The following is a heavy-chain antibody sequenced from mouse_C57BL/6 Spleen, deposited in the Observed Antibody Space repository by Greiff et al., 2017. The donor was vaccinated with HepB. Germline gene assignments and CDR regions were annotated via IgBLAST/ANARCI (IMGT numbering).Heavy chain of an antibody. J-gene: IGHJ1*03. CDR3: ARYYDRGYFDV. Sequence: EVKLVESGGDLVKPGGSLKLSCAASGFTFSSYGMSWVRQTPDKRLEWVATISSGGSYTYYPDSVKGRFTISRDNAKNTLYLQMSSLKSEDTAMYYCARYYDRGYFDVWGTGTTVTVSS. CDR1: GFTFSSYG. V-gene: IGHV5-6*01. D-gene: IGHD2-4*01. CDR2: ISSGGSYT.